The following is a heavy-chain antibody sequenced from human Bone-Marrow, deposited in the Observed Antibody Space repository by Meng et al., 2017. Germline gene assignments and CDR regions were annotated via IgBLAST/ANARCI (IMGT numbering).Heavy chain of an antibody. Sequence: ASVKVSCKPSGYNFPDYWLHWVRRAPGQGLEWMGRIDPKSGDTHYAQRFQGRVTMTGDTSISTAYMELSGLRSDDTAMYYCARDQVVPAAMQDDAFDIWDQGTMVTVS. D-gene: IGHD2-2*01. CDR3: ARDQVVPAAMQDDAFDI. CDR2: IDPKSGDT. J-gene: IGHJ3*02. CDR1: GYNFPDYW. V-gene: IGHV1-2*06.